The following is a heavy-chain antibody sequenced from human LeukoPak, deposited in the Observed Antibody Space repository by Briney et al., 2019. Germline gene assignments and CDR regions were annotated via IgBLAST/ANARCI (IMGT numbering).Heavy chain of an antibody. V-gene: IGHV3-23*01. J-gene: IGHJ4*02. Sequence: GGSLRLSCAASGFTFSSSAMSWVRQAPGKGLGWVSAISGSGHSTYYADSVKGRFTVSRDNSKNTLYLQMNSLRAEDTAVYFCAKEPHILTGYYTDYFDYWGQGTLVTVSS. D-gene: IGHD3-9*01. CDR2: ISGSGHST. CDR1: GFTFSSSA. CDR3: AKEPHILTGYYTDYFDY.